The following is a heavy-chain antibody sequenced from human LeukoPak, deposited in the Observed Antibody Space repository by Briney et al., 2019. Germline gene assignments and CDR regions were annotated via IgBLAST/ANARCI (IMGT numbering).Heavy chain of an antibody. V-gene: IGHV4-4*09. CDR2: MSNSGLT. Sequence: PSETLSLTCTVSGGSISSYYWSWIRQPPGKGLEWIGYMSNSGLTNYNPSLKSRVTISVDTSKNQFSLKLRSVTAADTAVYYCARLHYGDPTSWFDPWGQGTLVTVSS. J-gene: IGHJ5*02. CDR3: ARLHYGDPTSWFDP. CDR1: GGSISSYY. D-gene: IGHD2-21*02.